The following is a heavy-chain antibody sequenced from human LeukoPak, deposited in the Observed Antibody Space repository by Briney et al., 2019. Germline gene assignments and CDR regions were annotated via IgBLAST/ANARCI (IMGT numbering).Heavy chain of an antibody. Sequence: SGGSLRLSCAASGFTFSSYAMSWVRQAPGKGLEWVSAISGSGHNTYYADSVKGRFTISRDNSQNTLYLQMNSPRAEDTAVYYCAKDQVGVHYNWGQGTLATVSS. J-gene: IGHJ4*02. CDR3: AKDQVGVHYN. D-gene: IGHD1-26*01. CDR1: GFTFSSYA. V-gene: IGHV3-23*01. CDR2: ISGSGHNT.